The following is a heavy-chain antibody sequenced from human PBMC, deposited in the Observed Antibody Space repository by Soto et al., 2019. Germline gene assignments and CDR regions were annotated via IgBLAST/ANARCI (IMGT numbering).Heavy chain of an antibody. V-gene: IGHV3-23*01. D-gene: IGHD5-18*01. CDR2: ISGSGASA. J-gene: IGHJ4*02. CDR3: AKGSRGYTTYYFDY. CDR1: EFGFDGYA. Sequence: EVQLLESGGGLVQPGESLRLSCAASEFGFDGYAMSWVRQAPGKGLEWVSSISGSGASAFYAASVRGRFTISRDNTGNTVSLQMNSLRAEDTALYYCAKGSRGYTTYYFDYWGQGTRITVSS.